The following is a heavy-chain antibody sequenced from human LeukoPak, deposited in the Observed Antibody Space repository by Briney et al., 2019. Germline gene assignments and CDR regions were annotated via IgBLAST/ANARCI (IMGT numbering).Heavy chain of an antibody. Sequence: SETLSLTCTVSGGSISSGDYYWSWIRQPPGKGLEWIGYIYYSGSTYYNPSLKSRVTISVDTSKNQSSLKLSSVTAADTAVYYCARSGRITIFGVVIGPFDYWGQGTLVTVSS. J-gene: IGHJ4*02. D-gene: IGHD3-3*01. CDR3: ARSGRITIFGVVIGPFDY. CDR1: GGSISSGDYY. V-gene: IGHV4-30-4*01. CDR2: IYYSGST.